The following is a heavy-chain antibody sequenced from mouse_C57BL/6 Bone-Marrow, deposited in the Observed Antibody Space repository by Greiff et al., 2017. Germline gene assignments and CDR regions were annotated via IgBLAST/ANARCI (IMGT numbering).Heavy chain of an antibody. CDR1: GYTFTSYG. CDR3: ARAEIYYYAY. V-gene: IGHV1-81*01. CDR2: IYPRSGNT. Sequence: QVQLQQSGAELARPGASVKLSCKASGYTFTSYGISWVKQRTGQGLEWIGEIYPRSGNTYYNEKFKGKATQTADKSSSTAYMELRSLTSEDSAVYFCARAEIYYYAYWGQGTTLTVSS. D-gene: IGHD1-1*01. J-gene: IGHJ2*01.